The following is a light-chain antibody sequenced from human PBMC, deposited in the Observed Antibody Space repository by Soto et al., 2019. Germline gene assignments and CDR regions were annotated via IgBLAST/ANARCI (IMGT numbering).Light chain of an antibody. J-gene: IGKJ2*01. CDR3: QQANTFPYT. CDR2: AAS. CDR1: QVISSW. V-gene: IGKV1D-12*01. Sequence: DIQMTQSPSSVSASVGGRVTITCRASQVISSWLALYQQKPGKAPKLLIYAASSLQSGVPPRFSGSGSGTDFTLTISSLQPEDFATYYCQQANTFPYTFGQGTKVDIK.